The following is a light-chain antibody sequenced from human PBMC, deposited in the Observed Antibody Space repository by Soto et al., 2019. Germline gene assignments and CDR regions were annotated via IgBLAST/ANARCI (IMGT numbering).Light chain of an antibody. CDR1: SSDVGGYNY. CDR2: DVS. J-gene: IGLJ2*01. Sequence: QSVLTQPASVSGSPGQSITISCTGTSSDVGGYNYVSCYQQHPGKAPKLMIYDVSNRPSGVSNRFSGSKSGNTASLTISGLQAEDEADYYCRSYTSSSTRVFGGGTKLTVL. V-gene: IGLV2-14*01. CDR3: RSYTSSSTRV.